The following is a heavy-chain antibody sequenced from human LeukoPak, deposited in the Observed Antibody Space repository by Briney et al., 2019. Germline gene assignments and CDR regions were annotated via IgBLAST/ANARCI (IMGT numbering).Heavy chain of an antibody. V-gene: IGHV3-33*01. Sequence: QTGGSLRLSCTASGFIVSSSYMSWVRQAPGKGLEWVALIYYDGSNEYYADSVKGRFTISRDNSKNTLYLQMNSLRAEDTAMYYCAREGLREALDIWGQGTKVTVSS. CDR2: IYYDGSNE. CDR1: GFIVSSSY. D-gene: IGHD4-17*01. CDR3: AREGLREALDI. J-gene: IGHJ3*02.